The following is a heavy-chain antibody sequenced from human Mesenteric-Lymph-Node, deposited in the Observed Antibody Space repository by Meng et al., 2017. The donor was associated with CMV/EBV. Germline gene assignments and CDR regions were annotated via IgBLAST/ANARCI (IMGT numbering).Heavy chain of an antibody. CDR1: GFTFSSYG. CDR3: ARDSRIVGAMRGTFDI. D-gene: IGHD1-26*01. V-gene: IGHV1-2*02. CDR2: INPNSGGA. J-gene: IGHJ3*02. Sequence: GESLKISCAASGFTFSSYGMHWVRQAPGKGLEYMGWINPNSGGANYAQKFQGRVTMTRDTSISTAYMELSRLTSDETAVYYCARDSRIVGAMRGTFDIWGQGTMVTVSS.